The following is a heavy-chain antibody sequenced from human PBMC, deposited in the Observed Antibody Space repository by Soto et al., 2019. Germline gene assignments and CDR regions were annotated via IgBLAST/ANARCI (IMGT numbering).Heavy chain of an antibody. CDR3: ARGAVVTASPFDY. Sequence: GGSLRLSCAASGFTFISYSMNWFRQAPGKGLEWVSSIISSSSYIYYADSVKGRFTISRDNAKNSLYLQMNSLRAEDTAVYYCARGAVVTASPFDYWGQGTLVTVSS. J-gene: IGHJ4*02. CDR1: GFTFISYS. D-gene: IGHD2-21*02. CDR2: IISSSSYI. V-gene: IGHV3-21*01.